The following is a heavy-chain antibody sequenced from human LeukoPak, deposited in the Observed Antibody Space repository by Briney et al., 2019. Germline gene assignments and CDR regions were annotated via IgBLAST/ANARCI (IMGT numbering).Heavy chain of an antibody. Sequence: AETLSLTCTVSGGSISSYYWSWIRQPPGKGLEWIGYIYYNGRTNCNPSLKSRVTISVDTSKNQFSLKLSSVTAADTAVYYCVRGGIVGTTARIPLFDYWGQGTLVTVSS. D-gene: IGHD1-26*01. J-gene: IGHJ4*02. V-gene: IGHV4-59*01. CDR2: IYYNGRT. CDR1: GGSISSYY. CDR3: VRGGIVGTTARIPLFDY.